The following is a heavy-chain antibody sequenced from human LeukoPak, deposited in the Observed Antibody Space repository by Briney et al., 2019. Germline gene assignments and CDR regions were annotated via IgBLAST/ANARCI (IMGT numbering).Heavy chain of an antibody. CDR3: ARGQAAADFQFDY. D-gene: IGHD6-13*01. CDR1: GYTFTSYG. V-gene: IGHV1-69*06. J-gene: IGHJ4*02. CDR2: IIPIFGTA. Sequence: SVKVSCKASGYTFTSYGISWVRQAPGQGPEWMGGIIPIFGTANYAQKFQGRVTITADKSTSTAYMELSSLRSEDTAVYYCARGQAAADFQFDYWGQGTLVTVSS.